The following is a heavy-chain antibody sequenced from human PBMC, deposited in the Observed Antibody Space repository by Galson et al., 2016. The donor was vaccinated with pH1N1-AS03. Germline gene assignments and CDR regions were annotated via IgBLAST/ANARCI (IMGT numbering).Heavy chain of an antibody. CDR3: ARSFLGETDD. Sequence: SGYTFTTYDTNWVRQAAGQGLEWMGWMTPNNGNTGYAQRFQGRVTMTRNTSISTAYMELSGLQSEDTAVYYCARSFLGETDDWGQGTLVIVSS. J-gene: IGHJ4*02. CDR1: GYTFTTYD. CDR2: MTPNNGNT. V-gene: IGHV1-8*01. D-gene: IGHD3-16*01.